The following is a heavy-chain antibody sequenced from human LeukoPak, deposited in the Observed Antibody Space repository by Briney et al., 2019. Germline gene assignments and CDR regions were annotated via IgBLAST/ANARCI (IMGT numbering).Heavy chain of an antibody. CDR3: ARDMRHYRNYDSTGYYFNFEY. CDR1: GYIFTSYG. V-gene: IGHV1-18*01. CDR2: ISVHNGYT. Sequence: GASVKVSCKASGYIFTSYGFSWVRQAPGQGLEWMGWISVHNGYTRYAQNFQGRVTMTTDTSTSTAYMDLRSLRSDDTAVYYCARDMRHYRNYDSTGYYFNFEYWGQGTLVTVSP. J-gene: IGHJ4*02. D-gene: IGHD3-22*01.